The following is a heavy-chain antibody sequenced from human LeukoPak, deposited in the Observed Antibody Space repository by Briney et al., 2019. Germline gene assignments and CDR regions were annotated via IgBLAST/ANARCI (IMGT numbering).Heavy chain of an antibody. Sequence: SETLSLTCTVSGGSLTGGSYYWAWFRQSPGKGLEWIGSVYYSGSTHYSSSLKSRVTISVDTSKNQFSLKLSSVTAADTAVYYCASGYYDSSGYYYYWGQGTLVTVSS. V-gene: IGHV4-39*01. CDR1: GGSLTGGSYY. CDR3: ASGYYDSSGYYYY. D-gene: IGHD3-22*01. J-gene: IGHJ4*02. CDR2: VYYSGST.